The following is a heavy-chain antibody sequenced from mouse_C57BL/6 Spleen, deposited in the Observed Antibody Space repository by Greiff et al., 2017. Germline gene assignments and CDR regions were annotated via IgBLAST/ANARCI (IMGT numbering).Heavy chain of an antibody. CDR3: ARSGGGGNYNYAMDY. D-gene: IGHD2-1*01. J-gene: IGHJ4*01. CDR1: GYTFTSYW. Sequence: QVQLQQPGAELVKPGASVKLSCKASGYTFTSYWMQWVKQRPGQGLEWIGEIDPSDSYTNYNQKFKGKATLTVDTSSSTAYMQLSSLTSEDSAVYYCARSGGGGNYNYAMDYWGQGTSGTVSS. V-gene: IGHV1-50*01. CDR2: IDPSDSYT.